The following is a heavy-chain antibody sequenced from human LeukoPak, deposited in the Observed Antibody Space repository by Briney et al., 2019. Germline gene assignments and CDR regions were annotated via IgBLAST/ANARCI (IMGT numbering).Heavy chain of an antibody. J-gene: IGHJ5*02. D-gene: IGHD3-9*01. Sequence: GGSLRLSCAASGFSFSSYNMNWVRQAPGKGLEWVSSISSSSSYIYYADSLKGRFTISRDNARKSLYLQMNSLRAEDTAVYYCARDVDRRDDPWGQGILVTVSS. CDR1: GFSFSSYN. CDR2: ISSSSSYI. CDR3: ARDVDRRDDP. V-gene: IGHV3-21*01.